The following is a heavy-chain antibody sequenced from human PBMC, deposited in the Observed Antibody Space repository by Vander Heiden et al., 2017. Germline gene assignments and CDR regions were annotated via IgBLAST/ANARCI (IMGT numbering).Heavy chain of an antibody. CDR3: ATAALRFGAYYYGMDV. Sequence: EVQLVQSGAAVKKPGATVKISCKVSGYTFTDYYMHWVQQAPGKGREGMGLVDPEDGETIYAEKFQGRVTITADTSTDTAYMELSSLRSEDTAVYYCATAALRFGAYYYGMDVWGQGTTVTVSS. J-gene: IGHJ6*02. CDR1: GYTFTDYY. CDR2: VDPEDGET. V-gene: IGHV1-69-2*01. D-gene: IGHD3-3*01.